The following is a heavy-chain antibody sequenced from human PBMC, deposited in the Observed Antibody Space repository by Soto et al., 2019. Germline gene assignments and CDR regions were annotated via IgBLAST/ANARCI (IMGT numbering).Heavy chain of an antibody. CDR3: AIDGPMVRFSYYYFDY. CDR2: ISSSSSTI. Sequence: EVQLVESGGGLVQPGGSLRLSCAASGFTFSSYSMNWVRQAPGKGLEWVSYISSSSSTIYYADSVKGRFTISRDNAKNSLYRPMSSLRAEDPAVYYCAIDGPMVRFSYYYFDYWGQGPLGTVSS. J-gene: IGHJ4*02. V-gene: IGHV3-48*01. CDR1: GFTFSSYS. D-gene: IGHD3-10*01.